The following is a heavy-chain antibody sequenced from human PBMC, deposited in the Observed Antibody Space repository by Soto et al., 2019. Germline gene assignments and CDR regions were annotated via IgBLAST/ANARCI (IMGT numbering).Heavy chain of an antibody. CDR1: GGSSSRYY. D-gene: IGHD6-13*01. Sequence: SEPLSLTCTVSGGSSSRYYWSWIRQPPGKELEWIGYIYYSGSTNYNPSLKSRVTISVDTSKNQFSLKLSSVTAADTAVYYCSSGGAAAGTGFHYYYYGMDVWGQGTTVTVSS. CDR2: IYYSGST. J-gene: IGHJ6*02. CDR3: SSGGAAAGTGFHYYYYGMDV. V-gene: IGHV4-59*01.